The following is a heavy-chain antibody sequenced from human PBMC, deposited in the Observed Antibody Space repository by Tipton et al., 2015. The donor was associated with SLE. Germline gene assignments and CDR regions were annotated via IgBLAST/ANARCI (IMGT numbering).Heavy chain of an antibody. CDR2: MYNSGST. CDR3: ARGESSTDPVYFDY. CDR1: GGSISSGDKW. D-gene: IGHD2-2*01. V-gene: IGHV4-30-4*01. J-gene: IGHJ4*02. Sequence: TLSLTCTVSGGSISSGDKWWSWIRQPPGKGLEWIGYMYNSGSTFYNPSLKSRLNISLDTSKNQFSLKVSSVTAADTAVYYCARGESSTDPVYFDYWGQGTLVTVSS.